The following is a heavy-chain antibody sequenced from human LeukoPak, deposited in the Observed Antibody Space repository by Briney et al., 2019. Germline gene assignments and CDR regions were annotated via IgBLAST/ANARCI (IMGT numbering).Heavy chain of an antibody. CDR1: GFTFSSYG. CDR2: IRYDGSNK. CDR3: AKDCSKYDFWSGYYLYYFDY. V-gene: IGHV3-30*02. D-gene: IGHD3-3*01. J-gene: IGHJ4*02. Sequence: GGSLRLSCAASGFTFSSYGMHWVRQAPGKGLEWVAVIRYDGSNKYYADSVKGRFTISRDNSKNTLYLQMNSLRAEDTAVYYCAKDCSKYDFWSGYYLYYFDYWGQGTLVTVSS.